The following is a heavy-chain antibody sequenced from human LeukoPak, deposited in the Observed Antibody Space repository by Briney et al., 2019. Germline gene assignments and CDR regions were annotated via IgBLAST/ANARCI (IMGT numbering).Heavy chain of an antibody. V-gene: IGHV3-23*01. CDR3: AKAGYYYDSSGYYRNFDY. Sequence: GGSLRLSCAASGFTFSSYGMSWVRQAPGKGLEWVSAINGSGGSTYYADSVKGRFTISRDNSKNTLYLQMNSLRAEDTAVYYCAKAGYYYDSSGYYRNFDYWGQGTLVTVSS. D-gene: IGHD3-22*01. CDR1: GFTFSSYG. CDR2: INGSGGST. J-gene: IGHJ4*02.